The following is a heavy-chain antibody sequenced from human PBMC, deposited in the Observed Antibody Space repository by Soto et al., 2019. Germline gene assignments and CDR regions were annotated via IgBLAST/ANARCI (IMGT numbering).Heavy chain of an antibody. J-gene: IGHJ4*02. CDR1: GGSISSSSYY. CDR3: ARVRVVAATSFDY. Sequence: SETLSLTCTVSGGSISSSSYYWGWIRQPPGKGLEWIGSIYYSGSTYYNPSLKSRVTISVDTSKNQFSLKLSSVTAADTAVYYCARVRVVAATSFDYWGQGTLVTVSS. CDR2: IYYSGST. V-gene: IGHV4-39*01. D-gene: IGHD2-15*01.